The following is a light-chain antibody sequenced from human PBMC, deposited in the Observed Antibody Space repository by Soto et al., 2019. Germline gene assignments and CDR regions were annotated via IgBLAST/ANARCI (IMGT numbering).Light chain of an antibody. CDR3: QSYDSSLSGSEV. Sequence: QSVLTQPPSVSGAPGQRVTISCTGSSSNIGAGYVVHWYQQLPGTAPKPLIYDNTNRPSGVPDRFSGSKSGTSASLAITGLQAEDEADYYCQSYDSSLSGSEVFGGGTQLTVL. V-gene: IGLV1-40*01. CDR2: DNT. J-gene: IGLJ2*01. CDR1: SSNIGAGYV.